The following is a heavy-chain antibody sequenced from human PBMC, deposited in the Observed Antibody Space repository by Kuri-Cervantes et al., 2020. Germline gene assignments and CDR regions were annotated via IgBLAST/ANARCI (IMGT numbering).Heavy chain of an antibody. V-gene: IGHV1-18*01. CDR1: GYTFTSYG. D-gene: IGHD6-13*01. J-gene: IGHJ5*02. Sequence: ASVKVSCKASGYTFTSYGISWVRQAPGQGLEWMGWISAYNGNTNYAQKLQGRVTMTTDTSTSTAYMELRSLRSDDTAAYYCAREIAAAGIRWFDPWGQGTLVTVSS. CDR3: AREIAAAGIRWFDP. CDR2: ISAYNGNT.